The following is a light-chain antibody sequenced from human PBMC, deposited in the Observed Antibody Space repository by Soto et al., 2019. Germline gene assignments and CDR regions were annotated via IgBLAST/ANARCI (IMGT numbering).Light chain of an antibody. Sequence: EIVLTQSPATLSLSPGERATLSCRASQSVSNYLAWYQQKPGQSPRLLIYDASNRATGIPARFSGSGSGTEFTLTISSLQSEDFAVYYCQQSNNWPPWTFGQGTKVDIK. CDR1: QSVSNY. V-gene: IGKV3-11*01. CDR3: QQSNNWPPWT. J-gene: IGKJ1*01. CDR2: DAS.